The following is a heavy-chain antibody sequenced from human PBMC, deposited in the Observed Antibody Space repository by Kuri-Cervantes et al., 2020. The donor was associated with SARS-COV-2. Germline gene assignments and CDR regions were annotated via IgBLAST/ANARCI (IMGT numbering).Heavy chain of an antibody. V-gene: IGHV3-74*01. Sequence: GGSLRLSCVASGFTFSSYWMHWVRQAPGKGLVWVSRLTNDGSDAIFADSVKGRFTISRDNAQNMLYLYMNSLRADDTAVYYCARDSMTTSDFDFWGQGTLVTVSS. D-gene: IGHD4-11*01. CDR3: ARDSMTTSDFDF. CDR2: LTNDGSDA. CDR1: GFTFSSYW. J-gene: IGHJ4*02.